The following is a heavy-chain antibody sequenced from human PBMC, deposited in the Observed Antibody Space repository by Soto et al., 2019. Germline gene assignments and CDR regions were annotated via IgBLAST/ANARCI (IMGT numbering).Heavy chain of an antibody. CDR1: GYTLTELS. CDR2: FDPEDGET. D-gene: IGHD6-13*01. CDR3: ATPIIAAADPGGSYYYYGMDV. V-gene: IGHV1-24*01. Sequence: ASVKVSCKVSGYTLTELSMHWVRQAPGKGLEWMGGFDPEDGETIYAQKFQGRVTMTEDTSTDTAYMELSSLRSEDTVVYYCATPIIAAADPGGSYYYYGMDVWGQGTTVTVSS. J-gene: IGHJ6*02.